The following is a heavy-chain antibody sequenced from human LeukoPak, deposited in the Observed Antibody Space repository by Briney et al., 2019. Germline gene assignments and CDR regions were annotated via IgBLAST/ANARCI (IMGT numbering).Heavy chain of an antibody. Sequence: ASVKLSCKASGYTFTSYGISWARLAPGQGLEWVGGISAYNGNTNYAQKLQGRVTMTTDTSTSTAYMELRSLRSDDTAVYYCARDRFPYCSSTSCYRGDWFDPWGQGTRVTVSS. CDR1: GYTFTSYG. D-gene: IGHD2-2*02. V-gene: IGHV1-18*01. CDR2: ISAYNGNT. CDR3: ARDRFPYCSSTSCYRGDWFDP. J-gene: IGHJ5*02.